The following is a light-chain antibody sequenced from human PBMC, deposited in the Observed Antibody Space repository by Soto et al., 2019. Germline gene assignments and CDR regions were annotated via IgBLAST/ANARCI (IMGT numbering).Light chain of an antibody. CDR1: QSVSSSY. CDR2: GAS. J-gene: IGKJ5*01. CDR3: QQYGSSLT. Sequence: SPGTLSLSPGERATLSCRASQSVSSSYLAWYQQKPGQAPRLLIYGASSRATGIPDRFSGSGSGTDFTLTISRLEPEDFAVYYWQQYGSSLTFGQGTRLEIK. V-gene: IGKV3-20*01.